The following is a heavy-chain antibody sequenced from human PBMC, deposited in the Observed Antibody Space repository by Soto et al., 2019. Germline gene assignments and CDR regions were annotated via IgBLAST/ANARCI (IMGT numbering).Heavy chain of an antibody. CDR2: IYYSGST. CDR1: GGSISSYY. V-gene: IGHV4-59*12. J-gene: IGHJ3*02. CDR3: ASNGRHHAFDI. Sequence: PSETLSLTCTVSGGSISSYYWSWIRQPPGKGLEWIGYIYYSGSTNYNPSLKSRVTISVDTSKNQFSLKLSSVTAADTAVYYCASNGRHHAFDIWGQGTMVTVSS.